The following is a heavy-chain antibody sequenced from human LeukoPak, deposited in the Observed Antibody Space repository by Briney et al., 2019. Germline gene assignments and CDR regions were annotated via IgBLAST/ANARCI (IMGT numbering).Heavy chain of an antibody. D-gene: IGHD3-16*02. CDR1: GYSFTSYW. CDR3: ARHRYVWGSYRSGSAFDI. V-gene: IGHV5-51*01. J-gene: IGHJ3*02. CDR2: IYPGDSDT. Sequence: GESLKISCKGSGYSFTSYWIGWVRQMPGKGLEWVGIIYPGDSDTRHSPSFQGQVTISADKSISTAYLQWSSLKASDTAMYYCARHRYVWGSYRSGSAFDIWGQGTMVTVSS.